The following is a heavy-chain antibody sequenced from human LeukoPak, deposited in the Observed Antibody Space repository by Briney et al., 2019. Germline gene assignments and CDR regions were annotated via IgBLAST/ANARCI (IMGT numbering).Heavy chain of an antibody. D-gene: IGHD3-22*01. V-gene: IGHV4-59*01. CDR1: GGSISSYY. CDR2: IYYSGST. J-gene: IGHJ4*02. Sequence: SETLSLTCPVCGGSISSYYWSWIGQPPGKELEWIGYIYYSGSTNYNPPLKSRVTISVDTSKNQFSLKLSSVTAADTAVYYCARGDYYDSSGPLVGWGQGTLVTVSS. CDR3: ARGDYYDSSGPLVG.